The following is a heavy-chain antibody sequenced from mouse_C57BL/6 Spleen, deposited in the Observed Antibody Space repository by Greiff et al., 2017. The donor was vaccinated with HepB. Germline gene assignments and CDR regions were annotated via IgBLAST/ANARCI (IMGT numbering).Heavy chain of an antibody. CDR2: IYPGDGDT. Sequence: QVQLQQSGPELVKPGASVKISCKASGYAFSSSWMNWVKQRPGKGLEWIGRIYPGDGDTNYNGKFKGKATLTADKSSSTAYMQLSSLTSEDSAVYFCARSPTAQAHFDYWGQGTTLTVSS. CDR3: ARSPTAQAHFDY. D-gene: IGHD3-2*02. CDR1: GYAFSSSW. J-gene: IGHJ2*01. V-gene: IGHV1-82*01.